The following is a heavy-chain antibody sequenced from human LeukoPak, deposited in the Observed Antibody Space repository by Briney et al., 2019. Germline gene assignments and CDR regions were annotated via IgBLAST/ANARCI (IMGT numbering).Heavy chain of an antibody. Sequence: GGSLTLSCAASGFTVSNDYMAWVRQAPGRGLEWASYISSSSSTIYYADSVKGRFTISRDNAKNSLYLQMNSLRAEDTAVYYCARDQPDANPRNVGIFDYWGQGTLVTVSS. CDR1: GFTVSNDY. D-gene: IGHD6-13*01. J-gene: IGHJ4*02. CDR3: ARDQPDANPRNVGIFDY. CDR2: ISSSSSTI. V-gene: IGHV3-48*04.